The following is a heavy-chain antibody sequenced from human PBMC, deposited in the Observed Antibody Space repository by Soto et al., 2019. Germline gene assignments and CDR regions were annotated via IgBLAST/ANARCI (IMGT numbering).Heavy chain of an antibody. CDR2: IDWDDVK. V-gene: IGHV2-70*01. J-gene: IGHJ4*02. CDR3: ARIRNTRGSGWYYFDY. CDR1: GFSLSTSGMR. Sequence: GSGPTLVNPTQTLTLTCTFSGFSLSTSGMRVSWIRQPPGKALEWLALIDWDDVKYYNTSLKTRLTISKDTSKNQVVLTMTNMDPVDTATYYCARIRNTRGSGWYYFDYWGQGTLVTVSS. D-gene: IGHD6-19*01.